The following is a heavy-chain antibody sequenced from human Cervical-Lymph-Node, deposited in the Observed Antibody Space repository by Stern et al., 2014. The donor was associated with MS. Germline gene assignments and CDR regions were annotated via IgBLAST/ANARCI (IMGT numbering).Heavy chain of an antibody. J-gene: IGHJ5*02. Sequence: EVQLVESGGGLVQPGGSLRLSCAASGFTFSSYWVHWVRQAPGKGLEWVANIKEDGSETYYVDSVKGRFTISRDNAKNSLYLQMNSLRAEDTAVYYCARGSDTWGQGTLVTVSS. CDR2: IKEDGSET. CDR1: GFTFSSYW. D-gene: IGHD2-15*01. CDR3: ARGSDT. V-gene: IGHV3-7*01.